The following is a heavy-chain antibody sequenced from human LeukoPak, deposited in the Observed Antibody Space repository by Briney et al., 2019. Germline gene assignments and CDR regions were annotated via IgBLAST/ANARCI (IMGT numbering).Heavy chain of an antibody. CDR2: ISSSNSYI. CDR1: GFTFSSYS. D-gene: IGHD5-18*01. CDR3: ARGLNVDTAMGDYYYYMDV. Sequence: TGGSLRLSCAASGFTFSSYSMNWVRQAPGKGLEWVSSISSSNSYIYYADSVKGRFTISRDNAKNSLYLQMNSLRAEDTAVYYCARGLNVDTAMGDYYYYMDVWGKGTTVTVSS. V-gene: IGHV3-21*01. J-gene: IGHJ6*03.